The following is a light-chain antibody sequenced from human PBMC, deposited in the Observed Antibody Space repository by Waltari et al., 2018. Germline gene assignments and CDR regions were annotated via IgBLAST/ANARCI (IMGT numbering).Light chain of an antibody. Sequence: EIVLPQPPGTAPLSPGERVTLSCRASQTVGSSSLAWYQQKPGQAPRLVIYRASRRATGIPDRFSGSGSGTDFSLTISRLEPEDFAVYYCQQHGTLPATFGQGTKVEIK. J-gene: IGKJ1*01. V-gene: IGKV3-20*01. CDR2: RAS. CDR1: QTVGSSS. CDR3: QQHGTLPAT.